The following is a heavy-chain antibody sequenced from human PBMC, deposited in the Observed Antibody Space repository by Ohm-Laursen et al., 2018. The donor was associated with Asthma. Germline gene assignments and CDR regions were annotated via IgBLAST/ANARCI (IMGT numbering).Heavy chain of an antibody. CDR2: IYHSGFT. Sequence: WVRQVPGKGLEWIGEIYHSGFTNYRPSLQSRVAMFVDKSENRFSMRLTAVNAADTAVYYCVRHRAYSFDFWGQGIMVTVSS. V-gene: IGHV4-4*02. D-gene: IGHD2-21*01. J-gene: IGHJ4*02. CDR3: VRHRAYSFDF.